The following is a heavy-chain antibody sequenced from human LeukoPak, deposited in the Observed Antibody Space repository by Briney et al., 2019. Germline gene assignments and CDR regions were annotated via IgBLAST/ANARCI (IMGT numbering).Heavy chain of an antibody. V-gene: IGHV4-34*01. Sequence: PSETLSLTCAVYGGSFSGYYWSWIRQPPGKGLEWIGEINHSGSTNYNPSLKSRVTISVDTSKNQSSLKLSSVTAADTAVYYCARGSGRYCSSTSCSPDYWGQGTLVTVSS. CDR1: GGSFSGYY. D-gene: IGHD2-2*01. J-gene: IGHJ4*02. CDR2: INHSGST. CDR3: ARGSGRYCSSTSCSPDY.